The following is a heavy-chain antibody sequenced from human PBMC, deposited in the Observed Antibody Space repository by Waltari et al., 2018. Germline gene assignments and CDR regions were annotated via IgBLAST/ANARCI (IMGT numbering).Heavy chain of an antibody. CDR2: IYYSGRT. V-gene: IGHV4-39*02. CDR1: GGSISSSSYY. J-gene: IGHJ4*02. Sequence: QLQLQESGPGLVKPSETLSLTCTVSGGSISSSSYYWGWIRQPPGKGLEWIGSIYYSGRTYYNPSLKSRVTISRDNAKNSLYLQMNSLRAEDTAVYYCARVKGPSDYWGQGTLVTVSS. CDR3: ARVKGPSDY.